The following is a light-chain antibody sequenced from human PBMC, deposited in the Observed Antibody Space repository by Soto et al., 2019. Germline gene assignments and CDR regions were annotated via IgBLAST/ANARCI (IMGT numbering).Light chain of an antibody. CDR3: QQYNTLPYT. V-gene: IGKV1-5*03. CDR2: KAS. CDR1: QSFNDW. J-gene: IGKJ2*01. Sequence: DIQLTQYPSTASASIGGRVTITCRASQSFNDWLAWYQQTPGRAPKLLINKASSLKYGAPSRFSGSGSGTEFTLTIDNLQPEDFATYYCQQYNTLPYTFGQGTKVDI.